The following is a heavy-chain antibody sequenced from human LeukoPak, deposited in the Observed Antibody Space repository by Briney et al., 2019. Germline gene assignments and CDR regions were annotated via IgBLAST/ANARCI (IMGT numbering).Heavy chain of an antibody. CDR2: INHSGST. Sequence: KPSETLSLTCAVYGGSFSGYYWSWIRQPPGKGLEWIGEINHSGSTNYNPSLKSRVTISVDTSKNQFSLKLSSVTAADTAVYYCARVLRIRGQGTLVTVSS. CDR1: GGSFSGYY. J-gene: IGHJ4*02. CDR3: ARVLRI. V-gene: IGHV4-34*01.